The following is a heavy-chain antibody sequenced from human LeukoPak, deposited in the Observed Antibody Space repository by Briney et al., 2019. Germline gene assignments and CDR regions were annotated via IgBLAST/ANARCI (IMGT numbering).Heavy chain of an antibody. CDR3: ARAYSGSRPLDY. V-gene: IGHV3-48*01. CDR1: GFTFSSYS. CDR2: ISSSSINI. J-gene: IGHJ4*02. Sequence: GGSLRLSCAASGFTFSSYSMNWVRQAPGKRLEWVSYISSSSINIYYADSVKGRFTISRDDAKHSLYLQMNSLRAEDTAVYYCARAYSGSRPLDYWGQGTLVTVSS. D-gene: IGHD1-26*01.